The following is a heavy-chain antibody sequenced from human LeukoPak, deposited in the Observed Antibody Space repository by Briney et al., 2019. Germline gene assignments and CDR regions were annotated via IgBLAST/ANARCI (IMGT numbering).Heavy chain of an antibody. CDR3: ARSRQDPIVVVVAATRWFDP. Sequence: PSETLSLTCAVYGGSFSGYYWSWIRQPPGKGLEWIGEINHSGSTNYKPSLKSRVTISVDTSKNQFSLKLSSVTAADTAVYYCARSRQDPIVVVVAATRWFDPWGQGTLVTASS. J-gene: IGHJ5*02. D-gene: IGHD2-15*01. CDR2: INHSGST. CDR1: GGSFSGYY. V-gene: IGHV4-34*01.